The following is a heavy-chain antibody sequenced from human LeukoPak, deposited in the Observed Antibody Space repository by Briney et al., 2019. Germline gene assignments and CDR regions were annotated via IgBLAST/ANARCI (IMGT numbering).Heavy chain of an antibody. Sequence: GASVKVSCKASGYTFTSYGISWVRQAPGQGLEWMGWISAYNGNTNYAQKFQGRVTMTRNTSISTAYMELSSLRSEDTAVYYCARAENTAVLRFLGSDVWGQGTTVTVSS. V-gene: IGHV1-18*01. D-gene: IGHD3-3*01. J-gene: IGHJ6*02. CDR3: ARAENTAVLRFLGSDV. CDR1: GYTFTSYG. CDR2: ISAYNGNT.